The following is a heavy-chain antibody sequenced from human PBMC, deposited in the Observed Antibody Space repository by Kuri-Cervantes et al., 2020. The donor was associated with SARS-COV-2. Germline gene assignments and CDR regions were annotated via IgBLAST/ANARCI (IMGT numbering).Heavy chain of an antibody. CDR3: ARGYGDQPYEYDAFDI. CDR2: IKQDGSEK. CDR1: GFTFSSYW. Sequence: GGSLRLSCAASGFTFSSYWMSWVRQAPGKGLEWVANIKQDGSEKYYVDSVKGRFTISRDNAKNSLYLQMNSLRAEDTAVYYCARGYGDQPYEYDAFDIWGQGTMVTVSS. D-gene: IGHD4-17*01. J-gene: IGHJ3*02. V-gene: IGHV3-7*03.